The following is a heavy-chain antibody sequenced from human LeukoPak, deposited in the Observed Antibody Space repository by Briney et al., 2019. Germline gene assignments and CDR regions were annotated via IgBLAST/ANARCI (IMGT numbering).Heavy chain of an antibody. CDR2: IYYSGST. V-gene: IGHV4-61*01. Sequence: PSETLSLTCTVSGGSVSSGSYYWSRIRQPPGKGLEWIGYIYYSGSTNYNPSLKSRVTISVDTSKNQFSLKLSSVTAADTAVYYCARARNDYGDYLDYYYGMDVWGQGTTVTVSS. D-gene: IGHD4-17*01. J-gene: IGHJ6*02. CDR3: ARARNDYGDYLDYYYGMDV. CDR1: GGSVSSGSYY.